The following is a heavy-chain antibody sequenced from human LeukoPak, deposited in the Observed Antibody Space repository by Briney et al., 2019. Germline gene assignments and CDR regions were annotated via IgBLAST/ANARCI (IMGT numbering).Heavy chain of an antibody. V-gene: IGHV5-51*01. J-gene: IGHJ4*02. CDR3: VRHNNYALDY. CDR1: GSSFTSYW. Sequence: GEPLKISWEASGSSFTSYWSAWARQMPGKGLEWIATIFPGNSHTIYSPSLQGHSTSSAKMPFTTAYLNWRGLKNSDTAMYYCVRHNNYALDYWGQGTLVTVSS. CDR2: IFPGNSHT. D-gene: IGHD5-18*01.